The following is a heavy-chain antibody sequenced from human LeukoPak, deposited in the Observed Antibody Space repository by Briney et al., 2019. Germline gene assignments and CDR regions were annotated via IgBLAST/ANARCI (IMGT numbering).Heavy chain of an antibody. CDR3: ARGHYDVLTSSYKWTPDY. D-gene: IGHD3-9*01. CDR2: ITSGGGYT. CDR1: GFTFSSYA. Sequence: GGSLRLSCAASGFTFSSYAMSWVRQAPGKGLEWVSSITSGGGYTYYADSVKGRFTTSRDNAKNSLSLRLDSLRAEDTAVYYCARGHYDVLTSSYKWTPDYWGQGTLVTVSS. V-gene: IGHV3-21*06. J-gene: IGHJ4*02.